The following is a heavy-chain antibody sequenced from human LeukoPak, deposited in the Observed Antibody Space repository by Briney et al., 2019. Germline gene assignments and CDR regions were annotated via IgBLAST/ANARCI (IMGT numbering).Heavy chain of an antibody. CDR3: ARFDSAAFDY. D-gene: IGHD3-3*01. Sequence: PSETLSLTCTVSGGSISSSSYYWGWIRQPPGKGLEWIGSIYYSGSTYYNPSLKSRVTISVDTSKKQFSLRLSSVTAEDTAVYYCARFDSAAFDYWGQGTLVTVSS. CDR1: GGSISSSSYY. J-gene: IGHJ4*02. CDR2: IYYSGST. V-gene: IGHV4-39*07.